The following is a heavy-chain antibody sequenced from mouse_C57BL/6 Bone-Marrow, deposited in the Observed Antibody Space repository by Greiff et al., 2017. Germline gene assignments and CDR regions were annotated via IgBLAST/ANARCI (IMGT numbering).Heavy chain of an antibody. Sequence: VQLQQSGPVLVKPGASVKMSCKASGYTFTDYYMNWVKQSHGKSLEWIGVINPYNGGTSYNQKFKGKATLTVDTSSSTAYMELNSLTSEDSAVYYCARGGYGNYGGFFDYWGQGTTLTVSS. V-gene: IGHV1-19*01. D-gene: IGHD2-1*01. J-gene: IGHJ2*01. CDR1: GYTFTDYY. CDR3: ARGGYGNYGGFFDY. CDR2: INPYNGGT.